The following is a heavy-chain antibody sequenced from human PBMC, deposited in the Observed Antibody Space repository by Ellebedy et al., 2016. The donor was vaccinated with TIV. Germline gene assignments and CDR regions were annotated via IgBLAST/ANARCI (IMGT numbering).Heavy chain of an antibody. CDR2: INHSGST. J-gene: IGHJ4*02. Sequence: SETLSLXXAVYGGSFSGYYWSWIRQPPGKGLEWIGEINHSGSTNYNPSLKSRVTISVDTSKNQFSLKLSSVTAADTAVYYCARGLRRYYDSSGYPLAYWGQGTLVTVSS. CDR1: GGSFSGYY. V-gene: IGHV4-34*01. CDR3: ARGLRRYYDSSGYPLAY. D-gene: IGHD3-22*01.